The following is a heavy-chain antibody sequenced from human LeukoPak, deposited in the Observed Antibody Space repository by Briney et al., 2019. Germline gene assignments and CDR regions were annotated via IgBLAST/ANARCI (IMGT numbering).Heavy chain of an antibody. CDR3: AREDDSSGYPYDY. J-gene: IGHJ4*02. CDR1: GFTFSSYE. CDR2: ISSSGSTI. D-gene: IGHD3-22*01. V-gene: IGHV3-48*03. Sequence: GGSLRLSCAASGFTFSSYEMNWVRQAPGKGLEWVSYISSSGSTIYYADSVKGRFTISRDNAKNSLYLQMNSLRAEDTAVYYCAREDDSSGYPYDYWGQGTLVTVSS.